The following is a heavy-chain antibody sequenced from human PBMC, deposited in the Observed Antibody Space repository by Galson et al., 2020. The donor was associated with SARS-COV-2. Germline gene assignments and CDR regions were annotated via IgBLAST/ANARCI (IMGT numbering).Heavy chain of an antibody. CDR3: ARRQGWDRKVGTLDI. Sequence: ASVKVSCKASGYTFTSFGISWVRQAPGQGLEWIGWISCYNGDTRYAPELQDRVTVTADTSTTTGYMELKSLRSDDTAVYYCARRQGWDRKVGTLDIWGQGTMVTVS. CDR1: GYTFTSFG. CDR2: ISCYNGDT. D-gene: IGHD1-26*01. J-gene: IGHJ3*02. V-gene: IGHV1-18*01.